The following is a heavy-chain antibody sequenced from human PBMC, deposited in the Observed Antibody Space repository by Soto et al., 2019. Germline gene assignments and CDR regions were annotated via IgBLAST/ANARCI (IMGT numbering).Heavy chain of an antibody. Sequence: EVQLVESGGDLVQPGGSLRLSCAASGLTFSAYAMTWGRQAPGKGLEWVSGISGNGDTTYYADSVKGRCIVSRDNSKNTLYLQLNSLRAEDTAIYYCAKIAGGQTVNGYSDYWGQGTLVTVSS. D-gene: IGHD5-12*01. V-gene: IGHV3-23*04. J-gene: IGHJ4*02. CDR1: GLTFSAYA. CDR3: AKIAGGQTVNGYSDY. CDR2: ISGNGDTT.